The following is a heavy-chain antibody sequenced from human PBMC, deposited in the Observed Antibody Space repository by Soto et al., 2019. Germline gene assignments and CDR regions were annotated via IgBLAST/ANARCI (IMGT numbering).Heavy chain of an antibody. CDR3: ARAGIWGYCSGGSCYLAPFDY. Sequence: EVQLVESGGGLVKPGGSLRLSCAGSGFTFSTYSMNWVRQAPGKGLEWVSSISSGSNYIFYADSVKGRFTISRDNAKNSLYLQMNSLRAEDTAVYYCARAGIWGYCSGGSCYLAPFDYWGQGTLVTVSS. CDR2: ISSGSNYI. D-gene: IGHD2-15*01. CDR1: GFTFSTYS. V-gene: IGHV3-21*01. J-gene: IGHJ4*02.